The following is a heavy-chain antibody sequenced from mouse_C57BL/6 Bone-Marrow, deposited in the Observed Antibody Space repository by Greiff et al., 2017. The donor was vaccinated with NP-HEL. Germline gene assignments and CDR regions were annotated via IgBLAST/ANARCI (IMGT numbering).Heavy chain of an antibody. Sequence: VKLMESGPGLVQPSQSQSITCTVSGFSLTSYGVHWVRQSPGKGLEWLGVIWRGGSTDYNAAFMSRLSITKDNSKSQVFFKMNSLQADDTAIYYCAKRNSYYAMDYWGQGTSVTVSS. V-gene: IGHV2-5*01. CDR3: AKRNSYYAMDY. CDR2: IWRGGST. CDR1: GFSLTSYG. J-gene: IGHJ4*01.